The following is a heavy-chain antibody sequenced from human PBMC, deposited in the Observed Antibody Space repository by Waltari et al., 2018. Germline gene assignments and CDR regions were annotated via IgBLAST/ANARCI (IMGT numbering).Heavy chain of an antibody. CDR3: ARDTGALWMDV. D-gene: IGHD2-21*01. V-gene: IGHV1-46*01. Sequence: QVQLVQSGAEVKKPGASVKISCKTSEYTFTSSYIHWVRQATGQGLEWMGIINPSGGSTIYAQKCQGRVTMTRDTSTSTVYMELSSLRSEDTAVYHCARDTGALWMDVWGQGTTVTVSS. CDR1: EYTFTSSY. J-gene: IGHJ6*02. CDR2: INPSGGST.